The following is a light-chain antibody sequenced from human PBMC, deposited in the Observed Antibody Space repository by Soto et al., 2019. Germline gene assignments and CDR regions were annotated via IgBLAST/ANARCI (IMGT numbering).Light chain of an antibody. CDR2: GAS. CDR3: QQYSRTPRT. CDR1: QSVSSSH. V-gene: IGKV3-20*01. Sequence: EIVLTQSPGTLSLSPGERVTLSCRASQSVSSSHLAWYQQKPGQAPRLLISGASSRATGIPDRFTGSGSGTDFTLTITRLESEDFAVYYCQQYSRTPRTFGQGTKVDIK. J-gene: IGKJ1*01.